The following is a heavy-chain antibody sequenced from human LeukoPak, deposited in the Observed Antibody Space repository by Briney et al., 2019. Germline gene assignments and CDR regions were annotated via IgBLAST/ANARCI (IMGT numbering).Heavy chain of an antibody. CDR1: GFSFSNYG. J-gene: IGHJ3*02. V-gene: IGHV3-30*18. CDR3: AKDYLGASHTFDI. Sequence: PGGSLRLSCAASGFSFSNYGMHWVRQAPGKGLGWVAILSYDGSNKHYADPVKGRFTISRDNSKNTLYLQMNSLRGEDTAVYYCAKDYLGASHTFDIWGQGTMVTVSS. CDR2: LSYDGSNK. D-gene: IGHD1-26*01.